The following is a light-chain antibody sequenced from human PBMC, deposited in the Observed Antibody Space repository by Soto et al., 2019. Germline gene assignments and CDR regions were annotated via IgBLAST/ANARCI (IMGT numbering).Light chain of an antibody. Sequence: EIVMTQSPATLSVSPGERATLSCRASQSVNNNLAWYQQKPGQAPRLLIYGASARATGIPARFSGSGSGTEFTLTISSLQSEDFAVYYCQQFGSSPLFTFGPGTKVDVK. J-gene: IGKJ3*01. CDR2: GAS. CDR1: QSVNNN. V-gene: IGKV3-15*01. CDR3: QQFGSSPLFT.